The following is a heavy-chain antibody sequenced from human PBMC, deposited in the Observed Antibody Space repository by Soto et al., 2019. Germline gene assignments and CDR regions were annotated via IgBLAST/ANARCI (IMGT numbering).Heavy chain of an antibody. D-gene: IGHD4-17*01. CDR2: ISGSGDST. V-gene: IGHV3-23*01. J-gene: IGHJ6*02. Sequence: EVQVLESGGGLVPPGGSLRLSCAASGFTFSSYAMSWVRQAPGKGLEWVSAISGSGDSTRYADSVQGRFTISRDTSKHTLYLQMNSLRAEDTAVYYCAKFYYGDYSYYYYGMDVWGQGTTVTVSS. CDR1: GFTFSSYA. CDR3: AKFYYGDYSYYYYGMDV.